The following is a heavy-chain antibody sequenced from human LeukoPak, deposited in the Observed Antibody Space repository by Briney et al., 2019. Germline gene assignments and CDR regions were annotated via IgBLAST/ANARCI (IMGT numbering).Heavy chain of an antibody. CDR2: ISAYNGNT. CDR1: GYTFTSYG. Sequence: ASVKVSCKASGYTFTSYGISWVRQAPGQGLEWMGWISAYNGNTNYAQKLQGRVTMTTDTSTSTAYMELRSLKSDDTAVYYCARSAGSSPYYYYYMDVWGKGTTVTVSS. V-gene: IGHV1-18*01. J-gene: IGHJ6*03. D-gene: IGHD6-6*01. CDR3: ARSAGSSPYYYYYMDV.